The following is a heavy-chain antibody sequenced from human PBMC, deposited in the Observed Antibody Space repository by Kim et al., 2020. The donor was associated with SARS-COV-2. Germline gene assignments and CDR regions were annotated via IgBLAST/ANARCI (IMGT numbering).Heavy chain of an antibody. CDR3: ATKAYDSSGYADY. V-gene: IGHV3-66*01. Sequence: YAASVKGRFTISRDNSKNPLFLPMNSLRAEDTAVYYCATKAYDSSGYADYWGQGTLVTVSS. J-gene: IGHJ4*02. D-gene: IGHD3-22*01.